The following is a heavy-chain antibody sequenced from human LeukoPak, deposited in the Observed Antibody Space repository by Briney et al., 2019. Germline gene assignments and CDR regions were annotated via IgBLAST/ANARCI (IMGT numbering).Heavy chain of an antibody. J-gene: IGHJ4*02. CDR3: ARVWAAAGLYYFDY. D-gene: IGHD6-13*01. Sequence: SETLSLTCTVSGGSISSSSYYWGWIRQPPGKGLEWIGSIYYSGSTYYNPSLKSRVTISVDTSKNQFSLKLSSVTAADTAVYYCARVWAAAGLYYFDYWGQGTLVTVSS. CDR2: IYYSGST. CDR1: GGSISSSSYY. V-gene: IGHV4-39*07.